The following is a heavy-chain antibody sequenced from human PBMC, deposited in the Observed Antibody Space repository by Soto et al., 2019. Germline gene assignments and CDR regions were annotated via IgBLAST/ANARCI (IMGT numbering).Heavy chain of an antibody. CDR2: MYSGGTAT. Sequence: PGGSLRLSCAASGFTVSNNYMTWVRQAPGKGLEWVSVMYSGGTATSYADSVKGRFTVSRDNSKNTVSLQLDSLKADDTAVYYCAKVITTDISYWYGMDVWGQGTTVTVSS. CDR3: AKVITTDISYWYGMDV. D-gene: IGHD1-26*01. J-gene: IGHJ6*02. CDR1: GFTVSNNY. V-gene: IGHV3-53*01.